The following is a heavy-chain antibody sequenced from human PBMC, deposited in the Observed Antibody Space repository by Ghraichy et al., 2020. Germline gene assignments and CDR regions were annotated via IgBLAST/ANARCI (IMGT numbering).Heavy chain of an antibody. D-gene: IGHD2/OR15-2a*01. CDR1: GFTFSSYW. CDR2: IKQDGSEK. CDR3: ARVKSAWYGMDV. V-gene: IGHV3-7*03. Sequence: LSLTCAASGFTFSSYWMSWVRQAPGKGLEWVANIKQDGSEKYYVDSVKGRFTISRDNAKNSLYLKMNSLRAEDTAVYYCARVKSAWYGMDVWGRGTTVTVSS. J-gene: IGHJ6*02.